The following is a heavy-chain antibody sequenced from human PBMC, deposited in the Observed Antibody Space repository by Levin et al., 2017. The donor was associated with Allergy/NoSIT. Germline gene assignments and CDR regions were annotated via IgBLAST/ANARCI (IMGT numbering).Heavy chain of an antibody. V-gene: IGHV4-61*01. CDR2: IYYSGST. D-gene: IGHD6-19*01. CDR1: GGSVSNSNYY. CDR3: ARGRAVADSYFDY. Sequence: PSETLSLTCTVSGGSVSNSNYYWSWIRQAPGKGLEWIGYIYYSGSTNYNPSLKSRVTMSLDTSKNQLPLKLSSVTAADTAVYYCARGRAVADSYFDYWGQGTLVTVSS. J-gene: IGHJ4*02.